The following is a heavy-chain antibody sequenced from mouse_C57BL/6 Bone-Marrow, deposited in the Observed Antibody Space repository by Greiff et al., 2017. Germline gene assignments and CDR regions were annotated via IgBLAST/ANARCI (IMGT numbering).Heavy chain of an antibody. CDR2: INSSNGGT. J-gene: IGHJ3*01. CDR3: AREGPVAYCSSGAWFAY. CDR1: GYTFISYW. V-gene: IGHV1-53*01. D-gene: IGHD1-1*01. Sequence: QVQLQPGTELVKPGASVKLFCKASGYTFISYWLHWVKQRPGQGLEWIGNINSSNGGTNYNEKFKSKATPTVDTSSSTAYMQLSSLTSEDSAVYYCAREGPVAYCSSGAWFAYWGQGTLVTVSA.